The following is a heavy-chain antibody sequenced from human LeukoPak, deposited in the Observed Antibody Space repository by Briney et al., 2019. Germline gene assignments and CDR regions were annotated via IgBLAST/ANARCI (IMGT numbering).Heavy chain of an antibody. Sequence: PSETLSLTCTVSGGSISSGGYYWSWIRQPPGKGLEWIGYIYHSGSTYYNPSLKSRLTISVDRSKNQFSLKLSSVTAADTAVYYCARGDRISPGADYFDYWGQGTLVTVSS. D-gene: IGHD3-3*02. CDR2: IYHSGST. J-gene: IGHJ4*02. CDR3: ARGDRISPGADYFDY. V-gene: IGHV4-30-2*01. CDR1: GGSISSGGYY.